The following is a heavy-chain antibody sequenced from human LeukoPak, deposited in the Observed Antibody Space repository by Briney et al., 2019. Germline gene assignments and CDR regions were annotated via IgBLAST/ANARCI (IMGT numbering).Heavy chain of an antibody. CDR1: GGSFSGYS. V-gene: IGHV4-30-2*01. CDR2: IYHSGST. CDR3: ARDYYDSSGIDI. D-gene: IGHD3-22*01. J-gene: IGHJ3*02. Sequence: SETLSLTCAVYGGSFSGYSWSWIRQPPGKGLEWIEYIYHSGSTYYNPSLKSRVTISVDRSKNQFSLRLSSVTAADTAVYYCARDYYDSSGIDIWGQGTMVTVSS.